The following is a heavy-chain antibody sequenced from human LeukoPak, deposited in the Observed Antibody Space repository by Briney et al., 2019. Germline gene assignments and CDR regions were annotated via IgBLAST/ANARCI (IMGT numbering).Heavy chain of an antibody. CDR1: GITLSTYW. D-gene: IGHD6-19*01. V-gene: IGHV3-74*01. CDR3: ARDSRGDTGWDYFDY. J-gene: IGHJ4*02. Sequence: GGSLRLSCAASGITLSTYWIHWVRQAPGKGLVWVSRISYDGSNTNYADSVKGRFTVSRDNAKNTVYLQMNSLRAEDTAVYYCARDSRGDTGWDYFDYWGQGTLVTVSS. CDR2: ISYDGSNT.